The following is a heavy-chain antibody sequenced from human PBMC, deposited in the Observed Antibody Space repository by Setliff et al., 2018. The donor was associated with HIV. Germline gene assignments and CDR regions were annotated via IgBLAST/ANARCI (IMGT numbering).Heavy chain of an antibody. V-gene: IGHV4-39*07. D-gene: IGHD5-12*01. J-gene: IGHJ6*02. CDR2: IHYNDGKT. CDR3: ARDGGLPPDYYYYYGMDV. CDR1: GDSITNSMHY. Sequence: PSETLSLTCTVSGDSITNSMHYWSWIRQPPGKGLEFIGSIHYNDGKTYYNAALRSRVTIFVDTSKNQFSLKLSSVTAADTAVYYCARDGGLPPDYYYYYGMDVWGQGTTVTVSS.